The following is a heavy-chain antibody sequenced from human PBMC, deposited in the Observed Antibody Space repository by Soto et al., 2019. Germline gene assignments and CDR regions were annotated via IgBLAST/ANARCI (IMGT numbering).Heavy chain of an antibody. CDR3: AKAARTTTLYNFDF. V-gene: IGHV3-23*01. J-gene: IGHJ4*02. Sequence: EVKLLESGGGLVQLGGSLRLSCAASGFTFSSFGMNWVRQAPGKGLEWVSVISDSGDTTFHADSVKGRFTISRDNSKNILYLQMDSLRAEDTAVYYCAKAARTTTLYNFDFWGQGTLVTVSS. CDR2: ISDSGDTT. D-gene: IGHD1-1*01. CDR1: GFTFSSFG.